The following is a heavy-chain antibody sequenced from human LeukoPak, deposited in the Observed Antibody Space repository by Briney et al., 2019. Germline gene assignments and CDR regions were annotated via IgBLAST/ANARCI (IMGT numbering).Heavy chain of an antibody. CDR2: IYTSGST. V-gene: IGHV4-61*02. Sequence: SQTLSLTCTVSGGSISSGSYYWSWIRQPAGKGLEWIGRIYTSGSTNYNPSLKGRVTISVDTPKNQFSLKLSSVTAADMAVYYCARLWGGYVGYRGQGTLVTVSS. CDR3: ARLWGGYVGY. CDR1: GGSISSGSYY. D-gene: IGHD5-12*01. J-gene: IGHJ4*02.